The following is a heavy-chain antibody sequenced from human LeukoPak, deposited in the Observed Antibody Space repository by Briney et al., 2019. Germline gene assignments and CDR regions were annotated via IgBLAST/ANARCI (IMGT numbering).Heavy chain of an antibody. CDR3: ARGLYSSGYYYDAFDI. Sequence: GGSLRLSCTASGFTFSAYWMNWVRQAPGKGLEWVANIKRDGSEKYYVDSVKGRFTISRDNAKNSLYLQMNSLRAEDTAVYYCARGLYSSGYYYDAFDIWGQGTMVTVSS. V-gene: IGHV3-7*04. D-gene: IGHD3-22*01. CDR1: GFTFSAYW. J-gene: IGHJ3*02. CDR2: IKRDGSEK.